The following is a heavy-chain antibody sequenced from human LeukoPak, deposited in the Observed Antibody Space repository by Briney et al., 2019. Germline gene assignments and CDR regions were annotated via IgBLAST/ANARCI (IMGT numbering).Heavy chain of an antibody. J-gene: IGHJ4*02. V-gene: IGHV3-30*04. CDR3: ARDKDSYGHDLDY. CDR1: GFTFSSYA. CDR2: ISYDGSNK. D-gene: IGHD5-18*01. Sequence: GGSLRLSCAASGFTFSSYAMHWVRQAPGKGLEWVAVISYDGSNKYYADSVKGRFTISRDNSKYTLYLQMNSLRAEDTAVYYCARDKDSYGHDLDYWGQGTLVTVSS.